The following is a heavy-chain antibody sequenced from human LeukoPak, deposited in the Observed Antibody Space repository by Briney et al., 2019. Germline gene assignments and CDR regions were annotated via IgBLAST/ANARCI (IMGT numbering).Heavy chain of an antibody. J-gene: IGHJ4*02. CDR1: GFTLSSYS. CDR2: IDSDTYGNTI. CDR3: ARSVGKLNYFDY. D-gene: IGHD1-1*01. V-gene: IGHV3-48*02. Sequence: PGGSLRLSCAASGFTLSSYSMNWVRQAPGKGLEWTSYIDSDTYGNTIYYPHTVKGRFTISRDNAKNSLYLQMDSLRDEDTAVYYCARSVGKLNYFDYWGQGTLVTVSS.